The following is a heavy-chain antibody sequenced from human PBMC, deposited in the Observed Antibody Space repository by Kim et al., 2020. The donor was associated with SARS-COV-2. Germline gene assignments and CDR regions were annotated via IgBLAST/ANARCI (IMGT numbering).Heavy chain of an antibody. V-gene: IGHV5-51*01. J-gene: IGHJ6*02. CDR1: GFKFTDYW. CDR2: IYPGDSET. Sequence: GESLKISCKGSGFKFTDYWIAWVRQMPGKGLEWMGIIYPGDSETRYSPSFRGQVTISADKSTAYLQWNRLKASDTAKYYCAMGWYYGHGMDVWGQGTTV. D-gene: IGHD3-3*01. CDR3: AMGWYYGHGMDV.